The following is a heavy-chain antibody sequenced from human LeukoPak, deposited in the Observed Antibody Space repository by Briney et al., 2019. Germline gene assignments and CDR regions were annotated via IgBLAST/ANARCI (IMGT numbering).Heavy chain of an antibody. CDR3: ARQRIVGATPLDY. D-gene: IGHD1-26*01. CDR2: ISSSGSTI. J-gene: IGHJ4*02. CDR1: GFTFSSYE. V-gene: IGHV3-48*03. Sequence: PGGSLRLSCAASGFTFSSYEMNWVRQAPGKGLEWVSYISSSGSTIYYADSVKGRFTISRDNAKNSLYLQMNSLRAEDTAVYYCARQRIVGATPLDYWGQGTLVTVSS.